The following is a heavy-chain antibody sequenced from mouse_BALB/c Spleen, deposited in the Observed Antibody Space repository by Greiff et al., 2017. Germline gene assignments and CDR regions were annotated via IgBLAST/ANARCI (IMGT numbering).Heavy chain of an antibody. CDR2: IYPGDGST. V-gene: IGHV1S56*01. J-gene: IGHJ2*01. CDR1: GYTFTSYY. Sequence: VQLQQSGPELVKPGASVKMSCKASGYTFTSYYIHWVKQRPGQGLEWIGWIYPGDGSTKYNEKFKGKTTLTADKSSSTAYMLLSSLTSEDSAIYFCARDYGNSDYWGQGTTLTVSS. D-gene: IGHD2-1*01. CDR3: ARDYGNSDY.